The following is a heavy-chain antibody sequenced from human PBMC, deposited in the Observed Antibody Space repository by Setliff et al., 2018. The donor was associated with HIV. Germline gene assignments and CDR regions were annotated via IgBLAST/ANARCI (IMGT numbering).Heavy chain of an antibody. V-gene: IGHV4-39*01. J-gene: IGHJ4*02. CDR2: INYSGNT. CDR3: ARRWKSSQYYDFWSPRSSYFDF. D-gene: IGHD3-3*01. Sequence: KSSETLSLTCTVSGGSISNSSHCWDWIRQPPGKGLEWIGTINYSGNTYDNPSLKSRVTISVDTSKKQFSLKLSSVSAADTAVYYCARRWKSSQYYDFWSPRSSYFDFWGQGMLVTVSS. CDR1: GGSISNSSHC.